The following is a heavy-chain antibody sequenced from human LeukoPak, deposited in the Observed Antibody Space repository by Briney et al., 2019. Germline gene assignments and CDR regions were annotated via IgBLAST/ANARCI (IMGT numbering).Heavy chain of an antibody. CDR1: GFTFSGSA. CDR3: AKYVVVVPDFDL. J-gene: IGHJ2*01. D-gene: IGHD2-21*01. Sequence: GGSLRLSCAASGFTFSGSAMHWVRQASGKGLEWVGRIRSKANSYATAYAASVKGRFTISRDNSKNTLYLQMNSLRAEDTAVYYCAKYVVVVPDFDLWGRGTLVTVSS. V-gene: IGHV3-73*01. CDR2: IRSKANSYAT.